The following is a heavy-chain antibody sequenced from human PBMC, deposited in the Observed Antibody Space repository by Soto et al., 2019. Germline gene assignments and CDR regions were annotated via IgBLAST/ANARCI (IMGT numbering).Heavy chain of an antibody. Sequence: TLRLSCAASGFAFDDYVMHWVRQPPGRGLEWVSGITCNGCTIRYVDSVKGRFTISRDNAENSLYLQMNSLRPEDTALYYCANSRVSMVRGLIIIPNYWGQGTLVTVSS. CDR2: ITCNGCTI. D-gene: IGHD3-10*01. V-gene: IGHV3-9*01. J-gene: IGHJ4*02. CDR1: GFAFDDYV. CDR3: ANSRVSMVRGLIIIPNY.